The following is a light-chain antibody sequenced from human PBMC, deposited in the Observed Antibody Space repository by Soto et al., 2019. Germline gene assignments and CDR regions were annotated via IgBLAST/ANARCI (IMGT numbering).Light chain of an antibody. J-gene: IGKJ2*01. CDR3: QQSYSTPYT. CDR1: QSFRSS. CDR2: AAS. V-gene: IGKV1-39*01. Sequence: DIQMTQSPSSLSASVGDRVTITCRASQSFRSSLNWYQQKPGKAPKLLIYAASSLQSGVPSRFSGSGSETDFTLTISSLQPEDFATYYCQQSYSTPYTFGQETKLEIK.